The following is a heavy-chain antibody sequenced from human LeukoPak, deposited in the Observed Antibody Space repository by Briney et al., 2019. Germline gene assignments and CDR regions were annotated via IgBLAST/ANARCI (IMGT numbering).Heavy chain of an antibody. Sequence: SVKVSCKASGGTFSSYAISWVRQAPGQGLEWMGRIIPIFGTANYAQKFQGRVTITTDESTSTAYLELSSLRSEDTAVYYCASTYYDYVWGSYPDDYYYYYMDVWGKGSTVTVSS. V-gene: IGHV1-69*05. CDR2: IIPIFGTA. D-gene: IGHD3-16*02. CDR1: GGTFSSYA. J-gene: IGHJ6*03. CDR3: ASTYYDYVWGSYPDDYYYYYMDV.